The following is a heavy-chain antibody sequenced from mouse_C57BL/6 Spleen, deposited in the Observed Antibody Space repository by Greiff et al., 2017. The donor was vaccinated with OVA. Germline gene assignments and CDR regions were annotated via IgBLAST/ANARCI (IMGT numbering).Heavy chain of an antibody. D-gene: IGHD1-1*01. Sequence: DVKLVESGGGLVKPGGSLKLSCAASGFTFSSYAMSWVRQTPEKRLEWVATISDGGSYTYYPDNVKGRFTISRDNAKNNLYLQMSHLKSEDTAMYYCARDDYYGSSHYAMDYWGQGTSVTVSS. J-gene: IGHJ4*01. CDR3: ARDDYYGSSHYAMDY. CDR1: GFTFSSYA. V-gene: IGHV5-4*01. CDR2: ISDGGSYT.